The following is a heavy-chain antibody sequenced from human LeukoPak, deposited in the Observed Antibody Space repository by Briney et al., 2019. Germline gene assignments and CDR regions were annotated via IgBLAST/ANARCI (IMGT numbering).Heavy chain of an antibody. CDR3: ARRAGYYYGVDV. V-gene: IGHV1-46*01. D-gene: IGHD3-10*01. CDR2: INPISGAT. Sequence: ASVKVSCKTSGYTFTRYYMQWVRQAPGHGLEWMGIINPISGATDYAQKFQGRVSMTSDTSTSTVYMELSSLRSEDTAMYYCARRAGYYYGVDVWGQGTTVTVSS. J-gene: IGHJ6*02. CDR1: GYTFTRYY.